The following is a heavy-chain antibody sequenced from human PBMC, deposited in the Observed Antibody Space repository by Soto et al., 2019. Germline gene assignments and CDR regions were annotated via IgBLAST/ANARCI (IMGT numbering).Heavy chain of an antibody. CDR2: IFPSDSDT. V-gene: IGHV5-51*01. J-gene: IGHJ5*02. CDR1: GYRFTSYW. Sequence: PGESLKISCRTSGYRFTSYWIAGVGEVPGKGLEWMGIIFPSDSDTRYSPSFQGQVTISADRSTSTVFLQWASLKASDTAVYFCARKDKSGYFNWFDPWGQGTLVTVSS. CDR3: ARKDKSGYFNWFDP. D-gene: IGHD3-22*01.